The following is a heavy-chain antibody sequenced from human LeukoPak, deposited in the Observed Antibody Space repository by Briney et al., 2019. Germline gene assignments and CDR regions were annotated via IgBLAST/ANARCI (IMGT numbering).Heavy chain of an antibody. CDR3: ARLATGWYFDL. Sequence: ASVKVSCKASGGTFSSYAISWVRQAPGQGLEWMGRIIPILGIANYAQKFQGRVTITADKSTSTAYMELSSLRSEDTAVYYCARLATGWYFDLWGRGTLVAVSS. D-gene: IGHD6-13*01. V-gene: IGHV1-69*04. J-gene: IGHJ2*01. CDR1: GGTFSSYA. CDR2: IIPILGIA.